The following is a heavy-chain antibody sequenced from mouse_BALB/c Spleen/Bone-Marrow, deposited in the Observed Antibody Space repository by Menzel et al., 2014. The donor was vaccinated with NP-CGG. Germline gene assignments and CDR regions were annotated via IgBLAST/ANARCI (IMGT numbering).Heavy chain of an antibody. V-gene: IGHV3-5*02. CDR2: KYYSGTI. CDR3: ARDRYGYAMDY. Sequence: EVKLQESGPGLVKPSQTVSLTCTVTDISITTGNYRWSWIRQFPGNKLEWIGYKYYSGTITYNPSLTSRTTITGDTSKNQVFLEMNSLTAEDTATYFCARDRYGYAMDYWGQGTSVTVSS. CDR1: DISITTGNYR. D-gene: IGHD2-14*01. J-gene: IGHJ4*01.